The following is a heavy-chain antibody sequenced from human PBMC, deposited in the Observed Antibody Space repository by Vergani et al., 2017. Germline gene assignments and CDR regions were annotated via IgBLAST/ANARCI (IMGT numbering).Heavy chain of an antibody. CDR2: IYSGGST. CDR3: ARENSGSYSYYFDY. J-gene: IGHJ4*02. Sequence: EVQLVESGGGLIQPGGSLRLSCAASGFTVSSNYMSWVRQAPGKGLEWVSVIYSGGSTYYADSVKGRFTISRDNSKNTLYLQMNSLRAEDTAVYYWARENSGSYSYYFDYGGQGTLFTVSS. D-gene: IGHD1-26*01. V-gene: IGHV3-53*01. CDR1: GFTVSSNY.